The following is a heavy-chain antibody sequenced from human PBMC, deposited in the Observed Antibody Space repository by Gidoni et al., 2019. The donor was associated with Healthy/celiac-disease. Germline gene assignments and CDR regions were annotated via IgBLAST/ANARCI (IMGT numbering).Heavy chain of an antibody. V-gene: IGHV3-73*02. Sequence: EVQLVESGGGLVLPGGFLKLTCAASGITCSGSALHLVRQAAGKGLEWVGRIRSKANSYATAYAASVKGRFTIFRDDSKNTAYLQMNSLKTEDTAVYYCTRLCSTSCYPADVWGQGTTVTVSS. CDR2: IRSKANSYAT. D-gene: IGHD2-2*01. J-gene: IGHJ6*02. CDR1: GITCSGSA. CDR3: TRLCSTSCYPADV.